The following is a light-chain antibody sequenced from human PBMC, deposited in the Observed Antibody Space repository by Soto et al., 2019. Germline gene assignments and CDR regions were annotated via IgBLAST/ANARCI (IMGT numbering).Light chain of an antibody. CDR3: QSYDSSLSGVV. J-gene: IGLJ2*01. V-gene: IGLV1-40*01. Sequence: QSVLTQPPSVSGAPGQRVTISCTGSSSNIGAGYDVHWYQQLPGTAPKLLIYGNSNRPSGVPDRFSGSKSGTSASLAITGLQAEEEADYYCQSYDSSLSGVVFSGGTKLTVL. CDR1: SSNIGAGYD. CDR2: GNS.